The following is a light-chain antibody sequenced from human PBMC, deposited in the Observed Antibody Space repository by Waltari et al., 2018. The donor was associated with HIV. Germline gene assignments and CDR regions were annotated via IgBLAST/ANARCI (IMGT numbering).Light chain of an antibody. CDR1: ESVPNRH. CDR3: QQYGSSPRYT. V-gene: IGKV3-20*01. Sequence: ESVLTQSPDTLSLSPGERATLSCRATESVPNRHLAWYQQKPGQAPRLRIYGASSRATDIPDRFSGSGSGTDFTLTISRLEPEDFAVYYCQQYGSSPRYTFGQGTKLDIK. J-gene: IGKJ2*01. CDR2: GAS.